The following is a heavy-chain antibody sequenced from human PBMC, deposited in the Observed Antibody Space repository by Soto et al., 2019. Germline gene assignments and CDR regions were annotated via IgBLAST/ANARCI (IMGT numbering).Heavy chain of an antibody. CDR3: ARDRGIAAENYYYYGMDV. J-gene: IGHJ6*02. V-gene: IGHV4-4*02. CDR2: IYHSGST. D-gene: IGHD6-13*01. Sequence: PSETLSLTCAVSGGSISSSNWWSWVRQPPGKGLEWIGEIYHSGSTNYNPSLKSRVTIPVDKSKNQFSLKLSSVTAADTAVYYCARDRGIAAENYYYYGMDVWGQGTTVTVSS. CDR1: GGSISSSNW.